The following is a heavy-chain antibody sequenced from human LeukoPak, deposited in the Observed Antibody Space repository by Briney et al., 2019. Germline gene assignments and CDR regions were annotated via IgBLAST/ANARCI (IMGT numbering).Heavy chain of an antibody. Sequence: GGSLRLSCAASGFTFSSYGMHWVRQAPGKGLEWVAVISYDGSNKYYADSVKGRFTISRDNSKNTLYLQMNSLRAEDTAVYYCARALKSGSYRALDYWGQGTLVTVSS. J-gene: IGHJ4*02. CDR3: ARALKSGSYRALDY. CDR1: GFTFSSYG. V-gene: IGHV3-30*03. D-gene: IGHD1-26*01. CDR2: ISYDGSNK.